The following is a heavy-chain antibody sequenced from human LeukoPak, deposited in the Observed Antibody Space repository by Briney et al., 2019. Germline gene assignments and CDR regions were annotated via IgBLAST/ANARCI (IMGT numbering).Heavy chain of an antibody. CDR2: IKQAGSEK. V-gene: IGHV3-7*05. J-gene: IGHJ4*02. CDR3: VSTATFDH. Sequence: GGSLRLSCAASGFTFSPYWMSWVRQAPGRGLEWVANIKQAGSEKYYVDSVKGRFTISRDNARNSLFLQMNSLRAEDTAVYYCVSTATFDHWGQGTLVTVSS. D-gene: IGHD5/OR15-5a*01. CDR1: GFTFSPYW.